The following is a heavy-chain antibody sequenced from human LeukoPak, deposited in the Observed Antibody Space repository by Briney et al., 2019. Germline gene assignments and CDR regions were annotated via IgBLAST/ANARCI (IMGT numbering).Heavy chain of an antibody. CDR2: ISYEGSNK. J-gene: IGHJ6*02. Sequence: GGSLRLSCTASGFTFSKYGMHWVRPAPGKGRGCVAVISYEGSNKYYADSVKGRFTISRDNSKNTLYLQVNSLRAEDTAVYYCAKDCGGDCYLSHYYYGMDVWGQGTTVTVS. CDR1: GFTFSKYG. V-gene: IGHV3-30*18. CDR3: AKDCGGDCYLSHYYYGMDV. D-gene: IGHD2-21*02.